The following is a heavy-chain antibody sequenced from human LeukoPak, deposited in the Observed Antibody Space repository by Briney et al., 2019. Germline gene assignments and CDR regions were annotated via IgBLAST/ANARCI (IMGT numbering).Heavy chain of an antibody. CDR3: ATGVVINGSSTSCSIFDY. D-gene: IGHD2-2*01. J-gene: IGHJ4*02. V-gene: IGHV4-34*01. Sequence: SETLSLTCAVYGGSFSGYYWSWIRQPPGKGLEWIGEINHSGSTNYNPSLKSRVTISANTSKNQFSLKLSSVTAADTAVYYCATGVVINGSSTSCSIFDYWGQGTLVTVSS. CDR1: GGSFSGYY. CDR2: INHSGST.